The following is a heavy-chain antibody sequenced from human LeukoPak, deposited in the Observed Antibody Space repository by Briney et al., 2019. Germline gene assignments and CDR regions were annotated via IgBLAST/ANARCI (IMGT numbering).Heavy chain of an antibody. CDR3: VRNGGSLDY. D-gene: IGHD2-15*01. Sequence: GGSLRLSCAASGFTFSSYWMSWVRQAPGKGLEWVANIKQDGSEKYYVDSVKGRFTISRDNAKNSLFLEMNSLRATDTAVYYCVRNGGSLDYWGQGTLVTVSS. J-gene: IGHJ4*02. CDR1: GFTFSSYW. V-gene: IGHV3-7*01. CDR2: IKQDGSEK.